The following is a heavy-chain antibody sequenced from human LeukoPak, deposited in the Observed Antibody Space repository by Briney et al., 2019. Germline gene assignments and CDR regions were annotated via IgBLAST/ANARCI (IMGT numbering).Heavy chain of an antibody. D-gene: IGHD1-26*01. CDR3: ARGYALYSGRYIDFDY. V-gene: IGHV1-2*02. CDR1: GYAFTGHY. Sequence: ASVKVSCKASGYAFTGHYMHWVRQAPGQGLEWMGWINPNNGGTNYAQKFQGRVTMTRDTSISTAYMELSRLRSDDTAVYYCARGYALYSGRYIDFDYWGQGTLVTVSS. J-gene: IGHJ4*02. CDR2: INPNNGGT.